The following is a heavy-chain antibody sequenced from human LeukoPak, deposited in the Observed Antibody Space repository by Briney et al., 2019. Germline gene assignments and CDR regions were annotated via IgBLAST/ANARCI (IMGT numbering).Heavy chain of an antibody. V-gene: IGHV3-48*03. CDR3: ARDLGQYYDTSDNWFDP. D-gene: IGHD3-22*01. CDR1: GFTLSSYE. J-gene: IGHJ5*02. CDR2: ISSSGSTI. Sequence: GGSLRLSCIVSGFTLSSYEMNWVRQAPGKGLEWVSYISSSGSTIYYADSVKGRFTISRDNAKNSLYLQMNSLRAEDTAVYYCARDLGQYYDTSDNWFDPWGQGTLVTVSS.